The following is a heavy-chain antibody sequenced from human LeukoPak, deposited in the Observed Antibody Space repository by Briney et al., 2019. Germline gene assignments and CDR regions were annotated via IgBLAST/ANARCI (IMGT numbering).Heavy chain of an antibody. CDR3: ARDRPKGYDFGRFDP. D-gene: IGHD3-3*01. Sequence: PSETLSLTCTVSGGSISSYYWSWIRQPPGKGLEWIGYIYHSGSTYYNPSLKSRVTISVDRSKNQFSLRLSSVTAADTAVYYCARDRPKGYDFGRFDPWGQGTLVTVSS. J-gene: IGHJ5*02. CDR1: GGSISSYY. V-gene: IGHV4-30-2*01. CDR2: IYHSGST.